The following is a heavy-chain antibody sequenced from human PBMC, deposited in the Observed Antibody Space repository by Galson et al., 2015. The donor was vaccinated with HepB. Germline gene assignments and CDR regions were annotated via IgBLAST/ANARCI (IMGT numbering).Heavy chain of an antibody. J-gene: IGHJ5*02. CDR2: LDGDGGRT. CDR1: GFTFSHYA. Sequence: SLRLSCAASGFTFSHYAMTWVRQAPGKGLQWVSVLDGDGGRTKYADSVRGRFTTSRDNSRNILYLQMNTLRLDDTAIYYCAKGSGFDADYPLNPWGLGALVTVSS. D-gene: IGHD4-17*01. V-gene: IGHV3-23*01. CDR3: AKGSGFDADYPLNP.